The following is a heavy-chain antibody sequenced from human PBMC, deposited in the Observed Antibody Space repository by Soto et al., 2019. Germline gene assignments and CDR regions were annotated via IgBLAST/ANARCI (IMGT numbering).Heavy chain of an antibody. D-gene: IGHD2-2*01. Sequence: QVQLVQSGAEVKKPVSSGKVSCQASGCTFSSYAISWVRQAPGQGLEWMGGIIPIFGTANYAQKFQGRVTITADKSTSTAYMELSSLRYEDTAVYYCARGSFRVCPFDPWGQGTLVTVSS. CDR1: GCTFSSYA. CDR2: IIPIFGTA. CDR3: ARGSFRVCPFDP. V-gene: IGHV1-69*06. J-gene: IGHJ5*02.